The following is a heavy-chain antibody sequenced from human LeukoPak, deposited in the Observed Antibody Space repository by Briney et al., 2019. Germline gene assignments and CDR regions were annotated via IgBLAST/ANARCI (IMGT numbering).Heavy chain of an antibody. V-gene: IGHV4-39*07. CDR2: IFYSGST. J-gene: IGHJ6*03. D-gene: IGHD3-10*01. CDR3: AGTTGSSNYYYYYMDV. CDR1: GGSISTSNYY. Sequence: SETLSLTCTVSGGSISTSNYYWGWIRQPPGKGLEWIGNIFYSGSTYYSPSLKSRVTISVDKSKNQFSLKLSSVTAADTAVYYCAGTTGSSNYYYYYMDVWGKGTTVTVSS.